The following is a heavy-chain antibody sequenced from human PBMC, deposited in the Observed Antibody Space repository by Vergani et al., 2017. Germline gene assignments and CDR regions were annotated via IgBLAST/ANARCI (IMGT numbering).Heavy chain of an antibody. D-gene: IGHD3-10*01. V-gene: IGHV3-48*03. J-gene: IGHJ6*02. CDR2: ISSSGSTI. Sequence: EVQLVESGGGLVQPGGSLRLSSAASGFTFSSYEMNWVRQAPGKGLEWVSYISSSGSTIYYADSVKGRFTISRDNAKNSLYLQMNSLRAEDTAVYYCAREARSWFGESGYYYGMDVWGQGTTVTVSS. CDR3: AREARSWFGESGYYYGMDV. CDR1: GFTFSSYE.